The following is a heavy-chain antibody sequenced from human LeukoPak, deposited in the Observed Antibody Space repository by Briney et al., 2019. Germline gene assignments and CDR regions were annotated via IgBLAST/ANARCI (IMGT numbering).Heavy chain of an antibody. CDR1: GGTFSSYT. D-gene: IGHD2-2*02. V-gene: IGHV1-69*02. Sequence: SVKVSYKASGGTFSSYTISWVRQAPGQGLEWTGRIIPILGIANYAQKFQGRVTITADKSTSTAYMELSSLRSEDTAVYYCASGRYCSSTSCYTEFDYWGQGTLVTVSS. J-gene: IGHJ4*02. CDR3: ASGRYCSSTSCYTEFDY. CDR2: IIPILGIA.